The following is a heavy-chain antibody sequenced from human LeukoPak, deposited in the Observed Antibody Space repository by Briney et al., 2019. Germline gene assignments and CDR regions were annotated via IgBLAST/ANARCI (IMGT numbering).Heavy chain of an antibody. Sequence: SETLSLTCTVSGASSSSYYWSWIRQPAGKGLEWIRRIYTSGNTHYNPSLKSRVTMSVDTSKNQFPLKLSSVTAADTAVYYCARSPLSNSGYYSFDYWGQGTLVTVSS. D-gene: IGHD3-22*01. CDR1: GASSSSYY. CDR3: ARSPLSNSGYYSFDY. V-gene: IGHV4-4*07. J-gene: IGHJ4*02. CDR2: IYTSGNT.